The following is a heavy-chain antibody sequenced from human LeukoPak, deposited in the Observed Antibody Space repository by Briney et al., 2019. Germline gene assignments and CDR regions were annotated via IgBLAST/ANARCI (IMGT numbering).Heavy chain of an antibody. CDR2: IYPGDSDT. CDR3: ARLISGSLGEYFQY. Sequence: GESLKISCKGSGHSFNSYWIGWVRQMPGKGLEWMGIIYPGDSDTRYSPSSQGQVTISADKSISTTYLQWSSLKASDTAMYYCARLISGSLGEYFQYWGQGTLVTVSS. V-gene: IGHV5-51*01. J-gene: IGHJ1*01. D-gene: IGHD1-26*01. CDR1: GHSFNSYW.